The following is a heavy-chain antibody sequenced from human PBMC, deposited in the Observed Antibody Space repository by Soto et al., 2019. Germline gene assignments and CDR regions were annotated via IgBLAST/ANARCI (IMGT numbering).Heavy chain of an antibody. CDR3: GRERVAAADWWFAP. J-gene: IGHJ5*02. CDR2: IYYSGST. V-gene: IGHV4-59*01. D-gene: IGHD6-13*01. CDR1: GGSISSYY. Sequence: SETLSLTCTVSGGSISSYYWSWIRQPPGKGLEWIGYIYYSGSTNYNPSLKSRVTISVDTSKNQFSLKLSSVTAADAAVYYCGRERVAAADWWFAPWGKGTLVTVSS.